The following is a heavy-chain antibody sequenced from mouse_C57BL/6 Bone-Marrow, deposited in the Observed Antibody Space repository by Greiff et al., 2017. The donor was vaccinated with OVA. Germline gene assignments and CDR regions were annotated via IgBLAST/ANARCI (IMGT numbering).Heavy chain of an antibody. CDR3: ARSNYYDYAMDY. Sequence: EVQVVESGGGLVQPGGSLSLSCAASGFTFTDYYMSWVRQPPGKALEWLGFIRNKANGYTTEYSASVKGRFTISRDNSQSILYLQMNALRAEDSATYYCARSNYYDYAMDYWGQGTSVTVSS. CDR2: IRNKANGYTT. CDR1: GFTFTDYY. V-gene: IGHV7-3*01. J-gene: IGHJ4*01. D-gene: IGHD2-4*01.